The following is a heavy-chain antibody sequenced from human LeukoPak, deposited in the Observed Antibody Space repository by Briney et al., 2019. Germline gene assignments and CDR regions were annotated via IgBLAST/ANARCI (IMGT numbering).Heavy chain of an antibody. Sequence: GGSLRLSCAASGFTFSDYYMSWIRQAPGKGLEWVAVISYDGSNKYYADSVKGRFTISRDNSKNTLYLQMNSLRSEDTAVYYCAREYSGSYYDYWGQGTLVTVSS. CDR1: GFTFSDYY. D-gene: IGHD1-26*01. CDR2: ISYDGSNK. J-gene: IGHJ4*02. V-gene: IGHV3-30-3*01. CDR3: AREYSGSYYDY.